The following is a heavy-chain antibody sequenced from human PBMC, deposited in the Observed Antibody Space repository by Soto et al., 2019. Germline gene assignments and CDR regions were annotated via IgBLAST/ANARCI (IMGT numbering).Heavy chain of an antibody. D-gene: IGHD1-26*01. Sequence: SVKVSCKASGGTFSSYAISWVRQAPGQGLEWMGGIIPIFGTANYAQKFQGRVTITADESTSTAYMELSSLRSEDTAVYYCATTRSYDYYYGMDVWGQGTTVTVSS. CDR3: ATTRSYDYYYGMDV. CDR2: IIPIFGTA. J-gene: IGHJ6*02. V-gene: IGHV1-69*13. CDR1: GGTFSSYA.